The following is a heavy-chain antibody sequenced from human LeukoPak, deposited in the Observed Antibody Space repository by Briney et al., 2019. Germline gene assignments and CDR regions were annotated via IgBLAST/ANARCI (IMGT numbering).Heavy chain of an antibody. Sequence: GASVKVSCKASGYTFTSYGISWVRQAPGQGLEWMGWISAYNGNTNYAQKLQGRVTMTTDTSTSTAYMELRSLRSDDTVVYYCARDQAGDTAMVPGQSWFDPWGQGTLVTVSS. CDR1: GYTFTSYG. J-gene: IGHJ5*02. D-gene: IGHD5-18*01. CDR3: ARDQAGDTAMVPGQSWFDP. CDR2: ISAYNGNT. V-gene: IGHV1-18*01.